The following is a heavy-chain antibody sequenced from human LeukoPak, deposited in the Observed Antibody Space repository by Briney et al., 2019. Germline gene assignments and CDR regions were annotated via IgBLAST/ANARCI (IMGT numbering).Heavy chain of an antibody. CDR1: GGTFSSYT. CDR3: ARDYNYDSSAYDDALDV. D-gene: IGHD3-22*01. Sequence: SVKVSCKASGGTFSSYTISWVRQAPGQGLEWMGRIIPIFHTTNYAQNFQDRLTITTDESTSTIYMELSSLRSDDTAVYYCARDYNYDSSAYDDALDVWGQGTMVTVSS. CDR2: IIPIFHTT. J-gene: IGHJ3*01. V-gene: IGHV1-69*05.